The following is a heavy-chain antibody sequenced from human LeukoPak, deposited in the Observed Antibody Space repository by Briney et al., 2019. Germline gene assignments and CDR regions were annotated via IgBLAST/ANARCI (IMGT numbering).Heavy chain of an antibody. CDR3: ARDSPITGSFYYYMDV. CDR1: GFTFSSYE. D-gene: IGHD1-20*01. CDR2: ISSGGNNI. Sequence: GGSLRLSXAASGFTFSSYEMNWVRQAPGKGLEWVSYISSGGNNIYYADSVKGRFTISRDNAKNSLYLQMSSLGAEDTAVYYCARDSPITGSFYYYMDVWGKGTTVTVSS. V-gene: IGHV3-48*03. J-gene: IGHJ6*03.